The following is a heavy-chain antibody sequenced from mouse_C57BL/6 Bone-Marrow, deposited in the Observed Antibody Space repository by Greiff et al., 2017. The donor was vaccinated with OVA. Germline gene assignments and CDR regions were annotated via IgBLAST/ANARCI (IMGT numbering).Heavy chain of an antibody. D-gene: IGHD1-1*01. Sequence: EVKLVESGAELVRPGASVKLSCTASGFNIKDDYMHWVKQRPEQGLEWIGWIDPENGDTEYASKFQGKATITADTSSNTAYLQLSSLTSEDTAVYYCTTLYYYGSGYWGQGTTLTVSS. V-gene: IGHV14-4*01. CDR3: TTLYYYGSGY. CDR2: IDPENGDT. J-gene: IGHJ2*01. CDR1: GFNIKDDY.